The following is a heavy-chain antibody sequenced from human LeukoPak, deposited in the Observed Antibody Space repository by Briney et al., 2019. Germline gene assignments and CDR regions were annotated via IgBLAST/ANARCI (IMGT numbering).Heavy chain of an antibody. J-gene: IGHJ6*03. CDR2: ISGSGGST. V-gene: IGHV3-23*01. CDR3: AKAYCGGDCYSSEDMDV. D-gene: IGHD2-21*02. Sequence: PGGSLRLSCAASGFTFSSYAMSWVRQAPGKGLEWGSAISGSGGSTYYADSVKGRFTISRDNSKNTLYLQMNSLRAEDTAVYYCAKAYCGGDCYSSEDMDVWGKGTTVTVSS. CDR1: GFTFSSYA.